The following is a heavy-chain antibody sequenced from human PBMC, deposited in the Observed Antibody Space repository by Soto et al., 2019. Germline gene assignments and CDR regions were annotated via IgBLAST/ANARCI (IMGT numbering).Heavy chain of an antibody. D-gene: IGHD3-10*01. Sequence: EVQLVESGGGLVQPGGSLRLSCAASGFTFSTYWIHWVRQAPVKGLVWVSRINSDGSSTNYADSVKGRFTISRDNAKNTLFLQMNSLRAEDTAVYYCARDRWGGGRDMDVWGQGTTVTVSS. CDR1: GFTFSTYW. CDR2: INSDGSST. J-gene: IGHJ6*02. V-gene: IGHV3-74*01. CDR3: ARDRWGGGRDMDV.